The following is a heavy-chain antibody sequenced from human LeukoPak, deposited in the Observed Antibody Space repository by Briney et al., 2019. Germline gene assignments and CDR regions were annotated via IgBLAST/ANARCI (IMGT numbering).Heavy chain of an antibody. Sequence: GASVKVSCKASGYTFTGYYMHWVRQAPGQGLEWMGWINPNSGGTNYAQKFQGRVTMTRDTSISTAYMELNRLRSDDTVVYYCARGNEWFGDSAPYYWGQGTLVTVSS. CDR1: GYTFTGYY. CDR3: ARGNEWFGDSAPYY. D-gene: IGHD3-10*01. V-gene: IGHV1-2*02. J-gene: IGHJ4*02. CDR2: INPNSGGT.